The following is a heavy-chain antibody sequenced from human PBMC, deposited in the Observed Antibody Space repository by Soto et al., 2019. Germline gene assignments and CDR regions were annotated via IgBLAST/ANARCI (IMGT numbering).Heavy chain of an antibody. CDR2: VSGYNGNA. CDR1: GYPFTTYD. J-gene: IGHJ5*02. D-gene: IGHD6-6*01. V-gene: IGHV1-18*04. Sequence: QIQLVQSGPELMKPGASVRVSCKASGYPFTTYDITWVRQAPGQELEWMGWVSGYNGNAKYAQRLQGRVTMTRETSTSTAYMELRSLTSDDTAIYYCARDSTARLAWFDPWGQGSLVIVSS. CDR3: ARDSTARLAWFDP.